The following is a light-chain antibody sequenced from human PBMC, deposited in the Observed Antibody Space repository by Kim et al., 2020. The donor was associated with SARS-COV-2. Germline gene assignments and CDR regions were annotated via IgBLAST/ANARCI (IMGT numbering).Light chain of an antibody. CDR1: QAIGNY. Sequence: AAVGDRVTITCRASQAIGNYLAWYQQKPGKAPKLLIYVASILQSGVPSRFSGSGSGTDFTLTISSLQPEDVATYYCQKYNSAPPTFGQGTKVDIK. V-gene: IGKV1-27*01. CDR2: VAS. J-gene: IGKJ1*01. CDR3: QKYNSAPPT.